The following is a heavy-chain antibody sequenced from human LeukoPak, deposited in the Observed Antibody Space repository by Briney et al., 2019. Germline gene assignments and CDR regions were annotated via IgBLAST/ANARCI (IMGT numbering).Heavy chain of an antibody. CDR1: GGTFSSYA. CDR2: IIPIFGTA. CDR3: ARASARITISLVPMDV. D-gene: IGHD3-9*01. J-gene: IGHJ6*03. Sequence: AASAKVSCKASGGTFSSYAISWVRQAPGQGLEWMGGIIPIFGTANYAQKFQDRVTITADKSTGTAYMELSSLRSDDAAVYYCARASARITISLVPMDVWGKGTTVTVSS. V-gene: IGHV1-69*06.